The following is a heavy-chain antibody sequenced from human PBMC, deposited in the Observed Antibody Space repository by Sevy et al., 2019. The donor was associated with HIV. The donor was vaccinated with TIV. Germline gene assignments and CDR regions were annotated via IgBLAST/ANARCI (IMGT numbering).Heavy chain of an antibody. D-gene: IGHD4-17*01. CDR3: ARVSDYGDYVMVLGWYFDL. V-gene: IGHV3-48*01. CDR1: GFTFSSYS. Sequence: GGSLRLSCAASGFTFSSYSIDWVRQAPGKGLEWVSYISSSSSTIYYADSVKGRFTISRDNAKNSLYLQMNSLRAEDTAVYYCARVSDYGDYVMVLGWYFDLWGRGTLVTVSS. J-gene: IGHJ2*01. CDR2: ISSSSSTI.